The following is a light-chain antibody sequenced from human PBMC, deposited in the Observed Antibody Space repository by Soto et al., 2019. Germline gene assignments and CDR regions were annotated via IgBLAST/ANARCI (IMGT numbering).Light chain of an antibody. J-gene: IGLJ1*01. Sequence: QSALTQPASLSASPGQSITISCTGTSSDVGGYIYVSWYQPHPGKAPKLMIYDVSNRPSGVSNRFSGSKTGNAPSVTITGLQAEDEADYYCSSYKSSSTLYVFGTGTKVTVL. CDR3: SSYKSSSTLYV. V-gene: IGLV2-14*01. CDR2: DVS. CDR1: SSDVGGYIY.